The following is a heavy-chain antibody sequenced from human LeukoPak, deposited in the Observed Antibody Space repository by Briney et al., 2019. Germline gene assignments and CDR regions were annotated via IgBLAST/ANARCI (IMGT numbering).Heavy chain of an antibody. J-gene: IGHJ4*02. Sequence: GASVKVSCKASGGTFSSYAISWVRQAPGQGLEGMGGIITIFGTANYAQKFQGTVTITTDESTSTAFMELSSLRSEDTAVYYCARGYFDWLPYFLDYWGQGTLVTVSS. V-gene: IGHV1-69*05. D-gene: IGHD3-9*01. CDR1: GGTFSSYA. CDR2: IITIFGTA. CDR3: ARGYFDWLPYFLDY.